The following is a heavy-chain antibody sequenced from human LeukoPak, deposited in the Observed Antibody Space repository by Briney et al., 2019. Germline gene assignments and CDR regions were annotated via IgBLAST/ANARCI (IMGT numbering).Heavy chain of an antibody. J-gene: IGHJ6*02. CDR3: AWYGVTHGLDV. CDR2: IKQDGSDK. D-gene: IGHD3-10*01. V-gene: IGHV3-7*01. CDR1: GFCLSNYW. Sequence: GGSLRLSCAASGFCLSNYWMSWVRQAPGKGRGWVANIKQDGSDKYYVDSVMGRFTISKDNAKNSVYLQMNSLRPEDTAIYYCAWYGVTHGLDVWGQGTTVTVSS.